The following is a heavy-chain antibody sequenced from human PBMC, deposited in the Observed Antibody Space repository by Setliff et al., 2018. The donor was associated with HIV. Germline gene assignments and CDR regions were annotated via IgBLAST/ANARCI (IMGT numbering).Heavy chain of an antibody. CDR3: AHTEDREYYFDY. J-gene: IGHJ4*02. V-gene: IGHV2-5*01. CDR2: IYGNDIE. CDR1: GFSLNTRGVG. Sequence: SGPTLVNPTETLTLTCSFSGFSLNTRGVGVAWIRQPPGKALEWLAIIYGNDIERYSPSLRSRLTITKDTSKNQVVLTMTDMDPVDTATYYCAHTEDREYYFDYWGQGTLVTVSS. D-gene: IGHD2-15*01.